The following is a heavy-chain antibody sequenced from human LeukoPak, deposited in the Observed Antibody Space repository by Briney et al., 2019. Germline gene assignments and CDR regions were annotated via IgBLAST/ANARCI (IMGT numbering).Heavy chain of an antibody. CDR3: ARERIYSWDY. Sequence: GGSLRLSCAPSGFTFSSYWMSSVSQAPRNGLEWVANIKQDGSEKYYVDSVKGRFTISRDNAKNSLYLQMNSLRAEDTAVYYCARERIYSWDYWGQGTLVTVSS. D-gene: IGHD5-18*01. CDR2: IKQDGSEK. CDR1: GFTFSSYW. V-gene: IGHV3-7*01. J-gene: IGHJ4*02.